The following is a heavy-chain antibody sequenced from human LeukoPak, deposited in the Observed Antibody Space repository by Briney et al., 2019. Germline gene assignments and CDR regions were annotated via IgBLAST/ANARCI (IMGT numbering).Heavy chain of an antibody. CDR1: GFTFSSYS. D-gene: IGHD3-10*01. V-gene: IGHV3-21*01. CDR3: ASYGGSGSSGY. CDR2: ISRSSSYI. J-gene: IGHJ4*02. Sequence: GGALRLSCAASGFTFSSYSRNGVRQAGGKGLEGVSSISRSSSYIYYADSVKGRFTISRDNAKNSLYLQMNSLRAEDTAVYYCASYGGSGSSGYWGQGTLVTVSS.